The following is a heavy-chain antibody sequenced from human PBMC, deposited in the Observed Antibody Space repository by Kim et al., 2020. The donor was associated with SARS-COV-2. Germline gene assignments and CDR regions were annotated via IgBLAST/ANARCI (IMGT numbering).Heavy chain of an antibody. CDR2: ISGSGGST. CDR1: GFTFSSYA. CDR3: AKELGKYYDSSGYYPY. J-gene: IGHJ4*02. Sequence: GGSLRLSCAASGFTFSSYAMSWVRQAPGKGLEWVSAISGSGGSTYYADSVKGRFTISRDNSKNTLYLQMNSLRAEDTAVYYCAKELGKYYDSSGYYPYWGQGTLVTVSS. V-gene: IGHV3-23*01. D-gene: IGHD3-22*01.